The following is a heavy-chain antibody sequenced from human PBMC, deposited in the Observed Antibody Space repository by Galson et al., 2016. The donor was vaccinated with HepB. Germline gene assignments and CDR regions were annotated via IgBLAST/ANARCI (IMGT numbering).Heavy chain of an antibody. Sequence: SLRLSCAASGFIFSNYAMSWVRQAPGKGLERVSGISDSAGSTYFADSVKGRFTISRDNSKNTLYLQMNSLRVEDTAVYYCAKGTTLQVHFGYFDHWGQGTLVTVSS. CDR2: ISDSAGST. CDR3: AKGTTLQVHFGYFDH. D-gene: IGHD1/OR15-1a*01. V-gene: IGHV3-23*01. CDR1: GFIFSNYA. J-gene: IGHJ4*02.